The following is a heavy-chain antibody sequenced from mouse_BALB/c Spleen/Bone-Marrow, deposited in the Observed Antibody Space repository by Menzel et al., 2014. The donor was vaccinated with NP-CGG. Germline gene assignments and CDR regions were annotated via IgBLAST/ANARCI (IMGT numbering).Heavy chain of an antibody. CDR1: GYSIXSCYS. J-gene: IGHJ4*01. V-gene: IGHV3-1*02. Sequence: EVKLVESGPDLVKPSQSLSLTCTVTGYSIXSCYSWHWIRQFPGNNLDWMGYIHYSGSTNYNPSLKSRISITQDTSKNQFFLQLNSVTTEDTATYYCARREFAMDYWGQGTSVTVSS. CDR2: IHYSGST. CDR3: ARREFAMDY.